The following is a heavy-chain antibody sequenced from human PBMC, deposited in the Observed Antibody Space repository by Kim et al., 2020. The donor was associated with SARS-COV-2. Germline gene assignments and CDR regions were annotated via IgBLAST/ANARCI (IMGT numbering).Heavy chain of an antibody. CDR3: ARVRLSSGYSHGNFDL. J-gene: IGHJ2*01. Sequence: SETLSLTCAVYGGSFSGYYWSWIRQPPGKGLEWIGEINHSGSTNYNPSLKSRVTISVDTSKNQFSLKLSSVTAADTAVYYCARVRLSSGYSHGNFDLWGRGTLVTVSS. V-gene: IGHV4-34*01. CDR2: INHSGST. CDR1: GGSFSGYY. D-gene: IGHD3-22*01.